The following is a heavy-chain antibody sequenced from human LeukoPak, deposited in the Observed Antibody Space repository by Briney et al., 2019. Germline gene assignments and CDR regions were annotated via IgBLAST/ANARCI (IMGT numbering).Heavy chain of an antibody. CDR2: IYYSGST. CDR1: GGSISSYY. V-gene: IGHV4-59*01. CDR3: ARDSGWFGELWDNYYYMDV. Sequence: SETLSLTCTVSGGSISSYYWSWIRQPPGKGLEWIGYIYYSGSTNYNPSLKSRVTISVDTSKNQFSLKLSSVTAADTAVYYCARDSGWFGELWDNYYYMDVWGKGTTVTVSS. J-gene: IGHJ6*03. D-gene: IGHD3-10*01.